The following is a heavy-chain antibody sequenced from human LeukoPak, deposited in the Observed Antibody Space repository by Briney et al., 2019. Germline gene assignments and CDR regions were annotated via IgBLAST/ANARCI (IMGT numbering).Heavy chain of an antibody. D-gene: IGHD3-10*01. Sequence: GGSLRLSCAASGFTFSSYWMTWVRQAPGKGLEWVANMKLEGGEKYYVDSVNRRFTISRDNAKNSLFLHMNSLRAEDTAIYFCVRGSSGIVIRGIAWAWFDPWGQGTLVTVS. CDR3: VRGSSGIVIRGIAWAWFDP. J-gene: IGHJ5*02. V-gene: IGHV3-7*04. CDR2: MKLEGGEK. CDR1: GFTFSSYW.